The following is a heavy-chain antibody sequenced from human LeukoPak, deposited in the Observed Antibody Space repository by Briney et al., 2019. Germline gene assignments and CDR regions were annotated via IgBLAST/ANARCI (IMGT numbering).Heavy chain of an antibody. J-gene: IGHJ3*02. V-gene: IGHV4-59*01. CDR2: VYYSGSI. Sequence: SETLSLTCIVSGGSISSNYWNWIRQPPGKGLEWIGYVYYSGSINYNPSLKSRVTISMDTSKNQFSLNLSSVTAADTAVYYCARRVTSHTFGIWGQGTMVTVSS. CDR3: ARRVTSHTFGI. D-gene: IGHD2-21*01. CDR1: GGSISSNY.